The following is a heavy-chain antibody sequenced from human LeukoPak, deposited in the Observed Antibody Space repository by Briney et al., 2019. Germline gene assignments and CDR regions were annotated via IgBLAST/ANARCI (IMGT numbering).Heavy chain of an antibody. CDR2: IYYSGST. CDR3: ASSTQQLVSPVDY. CDR1: GGSISSYY. Sequence: PSETLSLTCTVSGGSISSYYWSWIRQPPGKGLEWIGYIYYSGSTNYNPFLKSRVTISVDTSKNQFSLKLSSVTAADTAVYYCASSTQQLVSPVDYWGQGTLVTVSS. J-gene: IGHJ4*02. V-gene: IGHV4-59*12. D-gene: IGHD6-13*01.